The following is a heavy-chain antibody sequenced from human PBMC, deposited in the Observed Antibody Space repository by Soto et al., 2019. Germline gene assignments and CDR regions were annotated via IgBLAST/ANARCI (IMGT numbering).Heavy chain of an antibody. J-gene: IGHJ6*02. V-gene: IGHV3-21*01. CDR2: ISSSSSYI. CDR1: GFTFSSYS. D-gene: IGHD6-19*01. CDR3: ARYSSGWYRDYYYGMDV. Sequence: GALRLSCAASGFTFSSYSMNWVRQAPGKGLEWVSSISSSSSYIYYADSVKGRFTISRDNAKNSLYLQMNSLRAEDTAVYYCARYSSGWYRDYYYGMDVWGQGTTVTVSS.